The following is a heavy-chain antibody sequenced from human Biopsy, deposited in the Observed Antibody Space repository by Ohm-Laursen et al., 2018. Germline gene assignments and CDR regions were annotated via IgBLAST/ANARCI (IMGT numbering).Heavy chain of an antibody. D-gene: IGHD2-15*01. CDR1: GYTFTGQY. J-gene: IGHJ1*01. V-gene: IGHV1-2*02. CDR2: INPHSGTT. CDR3: AKGQDLRGGAEYFQH. Sequence: ASVKVSCKASGYTFTGQYLHWVRQVPGQGLEGMGWINPHSGTTKFAQDFQGRVTMTRDTSITTAYMELRRLRSDDTAVYYCAKGQDLRGGAEYFQHWGQGALVTVSS.